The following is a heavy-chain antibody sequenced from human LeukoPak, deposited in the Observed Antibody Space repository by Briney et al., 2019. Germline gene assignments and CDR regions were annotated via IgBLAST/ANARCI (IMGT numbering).Heavy chain of an antibody. Sequence: SETLSLTCAVYGGSFSSYYWSWIRQPAGKGLEWIGRIYTSGSTNYNPSLKSRVTMSVDTSKNQFSLKLSSVTAADTAVYYCARAYRGYSYGYENWFDPWGQGTLVTVSS. V-gene: IGHV4-59*10. CDR2: IYTSGST. CDR1: GGSFSSYY. CDR3: ARAYRGYSYGYENWFDP. J-gene: IGHJ5*02. D-gene: IGHD5-18*01.